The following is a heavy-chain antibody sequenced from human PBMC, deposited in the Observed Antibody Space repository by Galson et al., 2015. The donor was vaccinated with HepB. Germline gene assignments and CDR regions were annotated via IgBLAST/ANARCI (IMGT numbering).Heavy chain of an antibody. CDR2: ISYDGGSK. J-gene: IGHJ4*02. Sequence: SLRLSCAASGFIFRDSGMHWVRQAPGKGPEWVAVISYDGGSKYFADSVRGRFTISRDNSKNTLYLQMNSLKPEDTAMYYCVKGHFYDISGYYHFYEDAFDYWGQGTQVTVSS. CDR3: VKGHFYDISGYYHFYEDAFDY. V-gene: IGHV3-30*18. D-gene: IGHD3-22*01. CDR1: GFIFRDSG.